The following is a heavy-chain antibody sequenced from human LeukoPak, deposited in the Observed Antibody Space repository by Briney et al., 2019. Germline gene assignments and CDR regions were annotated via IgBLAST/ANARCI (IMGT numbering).Heavy chain of an antibody. CDR2: ISSNGFST. Sequence: GGSLSLSCTVSGFTFSAYSMHWVRQAPGKGLEYVSAISSNGFSTSYANSVKGRFTISRDNSKNTLYLQMGSLRAEDMAVYYCARELSYYYTDVLGKGTTVIVSS. J-gene: IGHJ6*03. CDR1: GFTFSAYS. V-gene: IGHV3-64*01. CDR3: ARELSYYYTDV.